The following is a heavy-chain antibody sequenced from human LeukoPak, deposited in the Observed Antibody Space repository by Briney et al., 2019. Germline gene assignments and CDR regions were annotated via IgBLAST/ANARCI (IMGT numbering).Heavy chain of an antibody. CDR3: ARGEKIAAAGYNWFDP. CDR2: INPSGGST. J-gene: IGHJ5*02. CDR1: GYTFTSYY. V-gene: IGHV1-46*01. Sequence: ASVKVSCKASGYTFTSYYMHWVRQAPGQGLEWMGIINPSGGSTSYAQKFQGRVTMTRDTSTSTVYMELSSLRSEDTAVYYCARGEKIAAAGYNWFDPWGQGTLVTVSS. D-gene: IGHD6-13*01.